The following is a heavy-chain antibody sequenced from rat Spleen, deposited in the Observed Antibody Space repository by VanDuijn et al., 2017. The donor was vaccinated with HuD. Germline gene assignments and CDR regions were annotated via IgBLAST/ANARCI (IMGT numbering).Heavy chain of an antibody. CDR2: ISYDGSST. V-gene: IGHV5-29*01. Sequence: EVQLVESDGGLVQPGRSLKLSCAASGFTFSAYYMAWVRQAPTKGLEWVATISYDGSSTFYRDSVKGRFTISRDNAKSTLYLQMDSLRSGDTATYYCATAGSRISRFAYWGQGTLVTVSS. J-gene: IGHJ3*01. CDR3: ATAGSRISRFAY. CDR1: GFTFSAYY. D-gene: IGHD2-7*01.